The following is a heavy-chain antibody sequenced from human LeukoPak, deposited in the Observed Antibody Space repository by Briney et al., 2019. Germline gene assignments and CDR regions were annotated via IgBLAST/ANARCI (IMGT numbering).Heavy chain of an antibody. CDR1: GGSISSYY. Sequence: PSETLSLTCTVSGGSISSYYWSWIRQSPGKGLEWIGYIHYSGSTNYNPSLKSRVTISVDTSKNQFSLKLSSVTAADTAVYYCARGMYSSSWYHHWFDPWGQGTLVTVSS. CDR2: IHYSGST. J-gene: IGHJ5*02. D-gene: IGHD6-13*01. CDR3: ARGMYSSSWYHHWFDP. V-gene: IGHV4-59*01.